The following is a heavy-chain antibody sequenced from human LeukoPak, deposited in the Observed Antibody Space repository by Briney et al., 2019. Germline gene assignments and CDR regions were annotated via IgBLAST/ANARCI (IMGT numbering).Heavy chain of an antibody. CDR3: ARDEPTVTTGPPVGS. J-gene: IGHJ4*02. V-gene: IGHV3-74*01. CDR1: GFTFETYW. CDR2: NGYGSIT. D-gene: IGHD4-17*01. Sequence: GGSLRLSCAASGFTFETYWMHWVRQAPGKGLEWVSCNGYGSITNHADSVKGRFTISRDNAKNILYLQMNSLRVEDTAVYYCARDEPTVTTGPPVGSWGQGTLVTVSS.